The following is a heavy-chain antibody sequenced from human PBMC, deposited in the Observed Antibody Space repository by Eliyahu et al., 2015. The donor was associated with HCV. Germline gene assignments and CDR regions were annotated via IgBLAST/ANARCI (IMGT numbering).Heavy chain of an antibody. CDR2: TNPRGDEK. V-gene: IGHV3-23*01. J-gene: IGHJ4*02. CDR3: AKGGGSRSWLKEVDY. D-gene: IGHD3-22*01. Sequence: EVHLLESGGVLVQSGGSLRLSCAASGFTFSXCSMGWVRQAPGKGLEWVSTTNPRGDEKYYTDSVRXAGSPISRDNAKNTLFLQMTSLTAEDTALYYCAKGGGSRSWLKEVDYWGRGTLVTVSS. CDR1: GFTFSXCS.